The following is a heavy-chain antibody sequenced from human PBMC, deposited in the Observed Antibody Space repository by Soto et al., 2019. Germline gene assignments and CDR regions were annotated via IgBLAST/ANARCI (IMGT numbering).Heavy chain of an antibody. J-gene: IGHJ4*02. CDR1: GGSISSVYDC. Sequence: QVQLQESGPILVKPSQTLSLTCTVSGGSISSVYDCWSWIRQSPDKGLEWIGHIYNGGSTYNNPSLPSXXTXSXXTPKNQFSLQLRSVTAADPAVYYCARGPSGDKVDYWGQGTLVTVSS. D-gene: IGHD7-27*01. V-gene: IGHV4-30-4*01. CDR3: ARGPSGDKVDY. CDR2: IYNGGST.